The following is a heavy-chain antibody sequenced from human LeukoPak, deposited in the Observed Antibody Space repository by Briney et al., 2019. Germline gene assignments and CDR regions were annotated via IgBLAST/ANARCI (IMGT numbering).Heavy chain of an antibody. D-gene: IGHD2-8*01. J-gene: IGHJ4*02. V-gene: IGHV4-4*09. CDR1: GGSISSYY. CDR2: IYTSGST. CDR3: ARSGTKTNGFDH. Sequence: SETLSLTCTVSGGSISSYYWSWIRQPPGKGLEWIGYIYTSGSTNYNPSLKSRVTISVDTSKNQFSLKLSSVTAADTAVYYCARSGTKTNGFDHWGQGTLVTVSS.